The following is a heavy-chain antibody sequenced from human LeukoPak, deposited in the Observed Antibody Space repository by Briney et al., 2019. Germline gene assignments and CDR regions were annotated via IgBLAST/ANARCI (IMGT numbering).Heavy chain of an antibody. J-gene: IGHJ6*02. CDR3: ARETPIGVAGYYYYYGMDV. V-gene: IGHV4-34*01. CDR1: GGSFSGYY. D-gene: IGHD6-19*01. Sequence: PSETLSLTCAVYGGSFSGYYWGWIRQPPGKGLEWIGEINHSGSTNYNPSLKSRVTISVDASKNQFSLKLSSVTAADTAVYYCARETPIGVAGYYYYYGMDVWGQGTTVTVSS. CDR2: INHSGST.